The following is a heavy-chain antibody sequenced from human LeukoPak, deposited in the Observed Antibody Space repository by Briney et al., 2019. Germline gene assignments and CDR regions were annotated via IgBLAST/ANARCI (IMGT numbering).Heavy chain of an antibody. Sequence: PGGSLRLSCAASGFTFSTYEMHWVRQAPGKGLEWVSYISRGGNFIYYADSVKGRFTISRDDAKNSLFLQMNSLRGEDTAVYYCARDSFSDYYYYMDVWGKGTTVTVS. J-gene: IGHJ6*03. CDR3: ARDSFSDYYYYMDV. V-gene: IGHV3-48*03. CDR2: ISRGGNFI. D-gene: IGHD3-3*02. CDR1: GFTFSTYE.